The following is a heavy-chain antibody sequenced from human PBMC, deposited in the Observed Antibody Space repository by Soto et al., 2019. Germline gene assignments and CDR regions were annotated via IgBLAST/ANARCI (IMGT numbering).Heavy chain of an antibody. CDR1: GGSISSYY. CDR2: IYYSGST. V-gene: IGHV4-59*08. Sequence: TETLSLTCTVSGGSISSYYWSWIRQPPGKGLEWIGYIYYSGSTNYNPSLKSRVTISVDTSKNQFSLKLSSVTAADTAVYYCARQLGYCSGRSSLSWFDPWGQGSLVPV. CDR3: ARQLGYCSGRSSLSWFDP. D-gene: IGHD2-15*01. J-gene: IGHJ5*02.